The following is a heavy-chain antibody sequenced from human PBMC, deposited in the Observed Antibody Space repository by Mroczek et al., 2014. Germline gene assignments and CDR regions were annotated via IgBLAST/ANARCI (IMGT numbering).Heavy chain of an antibody. V-gene: IGHV4-61*02. J-gene: IGHJ6*03. D-gene: IGHD4-23*01. Sequence: QVQLVQSGPGLVKPSQTLSLTCTVSGGSISSGSYYWSWIRQPAGKGLEWIGRIYTSGSTNYNPSLKSRVTMSVDTSKNQFSLKLSSVTAADTAVYYCARDGGYGGNSGGDYYYYYMDVWGKGTTVTVSS. CDR2: IYTSGST. CDR3: ARDGGYGGNSGGDYYYYYMDV. CDR1: GGSISSGSYY.